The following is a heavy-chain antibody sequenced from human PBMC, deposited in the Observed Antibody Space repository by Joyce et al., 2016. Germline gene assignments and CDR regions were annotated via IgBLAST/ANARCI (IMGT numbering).Heavy chain of an antibody. CDR2: ISGYDGKT. CDR3: ARSTPPYDY. J-gene: IGHJ4*02. CDR1: GYTFSSYG. Sequence: QVHLVQSGSEVKEPGASIKVSCKASGYTFSSYGISWVRQAPGQELEWMGWISGYDGKTKSAEKFQGRVTVTTDTSTNTVYMELRGLRADDTAIYYCARSTPPYDYWGQGTLITASS. V-gene: IGHV1-18*04.